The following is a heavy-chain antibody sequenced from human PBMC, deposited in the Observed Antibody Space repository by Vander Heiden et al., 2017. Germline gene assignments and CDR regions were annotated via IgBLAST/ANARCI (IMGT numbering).Heavy chain of an antibody. CDR2: INHSGST. V-gene: IGHV4-34*01. Sequence: QVQLQQWGAGLLKPSETLSLTCAVYGGSFSGYYWSWIRQPPGKGLEWLGEINHSGSTNYHPSLKRRVTISVDTSKNQFSLKLSSVTAADTAVYYCARGSITGTTSPFDYWGQGTLVTVSS. CDR1: GGSFSGYY. CDR3: ARGSITGTTSPFDY. D-gene: IGHD1-20*01. J-gene: IGHJ4*02.